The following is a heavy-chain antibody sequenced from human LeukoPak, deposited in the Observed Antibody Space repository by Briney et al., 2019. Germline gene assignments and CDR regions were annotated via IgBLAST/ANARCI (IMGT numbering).Heavy chain of an antibody. CDR3: ARDWDYDSSEYYFDY. CDR1: GFTFSSYG. CDR2: IWYDGSNK. Sequence: PGGSLRLSCAASGFTFSSYGVHWVRQAPGKGLEWVAVIWYDGSNKYYADSVKGRFTISRDNSKNTLYLQMNSLRAEDTAVYYCARDWDYDSSEYYFDYWGQGTLVTVSS. D-gene: IGHD3-22*01. J-gene: IGHJ4*02. V-gene: IGHV3-33*01.